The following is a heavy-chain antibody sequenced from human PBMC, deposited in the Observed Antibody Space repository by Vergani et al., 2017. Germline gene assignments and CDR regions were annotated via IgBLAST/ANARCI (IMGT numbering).Heavy chain of an antibody. CDR3: VRAEYCGGIACNTRFDS. Sequence: EVQLVESGGGSVQSGGSLRLSCVASGFSFNTYWMHWVRQVPGKGLMWVARIDEYGNRATYGDFETGRFTISRDNAKNTVFLQMNNLRADDAAVYYCVRAEYCGGIACNTRFDSWGQGALVTVSS. CDR1: GFSFNTYW. D-gene: IGHD2-21*01. CDR2: IDEYGNRA. V-gene: IGHV3-74*03. J-gene: IGHJ5*01.